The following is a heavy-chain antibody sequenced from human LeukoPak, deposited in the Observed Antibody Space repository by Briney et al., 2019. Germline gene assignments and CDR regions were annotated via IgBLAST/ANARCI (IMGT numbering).Heavy chain of an antibody. V-gene: IGHV1-69*05. Sequence: GASVKVSCKASGGTFISYAISWVRQAPGQGLEWMGGIIPIFGTANYAQKFQGRVTITTDESTNTAYMELSSLRSEDTAVYYCARVDTAMVTSDDAFDIWGQGTMVTVSS. J-gene: IGHJ3*02. D-gene: IGHD5-18*01. CDR2: IIPIFGTA. CDR1: GGTFISYA. CDR3: ARVDTAMVTSDDAFDI.